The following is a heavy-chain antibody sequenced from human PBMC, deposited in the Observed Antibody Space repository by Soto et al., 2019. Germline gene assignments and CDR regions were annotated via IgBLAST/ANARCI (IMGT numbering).Heavy chain of an antibody. CDR3: ARDRVTTGYYYYGMDV. CDR2: ISAYNGNT. V-gene: IGHV1-18*04. D-gene: IGHD4-17*01. CDR1: GYTFTSYG. J-gene: IGHJ6*02. Sequence: QVQLVQSGAEVKKPGASVKVSCKASGYTFTSYGISWVRQAPGQGLEWMGWISAYNGNTNYAQKLQGRVTMTTDTSTSTAYMELRSLRSDDRAVYYCARDRVTTGYYYYGMDVWGQGTTVTVSS.